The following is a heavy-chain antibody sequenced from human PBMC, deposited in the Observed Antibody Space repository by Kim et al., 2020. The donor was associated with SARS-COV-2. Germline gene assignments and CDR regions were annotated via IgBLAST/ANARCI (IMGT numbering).Heavy chain of an antibody. CDR2: FDPEDYET. Sequence: ASVKVSCKVSGYTLTKVSMHWVRQAPGKGLEWMGGFDPEDYETTYAQKFQGRVILTEDTSTDTVHMALTSLTSEDTAVYYCATDGVMYPGYHHDAFDIWGQGAMVTVSS. V-gene: IGHV1-24*01. D-gene: IGHD2-8*02. CDR1: GYTLTKVS. CDR3: ATDGVMYPGYHHDAFDI. J-gene: IGHJ3*02.